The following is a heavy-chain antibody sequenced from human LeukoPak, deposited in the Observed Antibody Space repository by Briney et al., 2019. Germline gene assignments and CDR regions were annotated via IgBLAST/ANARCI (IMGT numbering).Heavy chain of an antibody. CDR3: VRYYTRQSWYFDL. J-gene: IGHJ2*01. CDR2: ISGSGGST. D-gene: IGHD2-15*01. V-gene: IGHV3-23*01. Sequence: ETLSLTCSVSGGSIRSSDDYWGFVRQTPGKGLEWVSGISGSGGSTYYVDSVKGRFTISRDNSKNTLYMQMNSLRAEDTAVYYCVRYYTRQSWYFDLWGRGTLVTVSS. CDR1: GGSIRSSDD.